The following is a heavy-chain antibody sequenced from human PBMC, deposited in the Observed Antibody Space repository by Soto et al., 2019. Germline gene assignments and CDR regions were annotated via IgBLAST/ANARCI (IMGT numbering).Heavy chain of an antibody. CDR2: IHSGGST. J-gene: IGHJ4*02. CDR3: ASDGYSSSWSIS. V-gene: IGHV3-66*01. CDR1: GITVSTNY. D-gene: IGHD6-13*01. Sequence: EVQLVESGGGLVQPGGSLRLSCAASGITVSTNYMSWVRQAPGRGLEWVSVIHSGGSTYYADYVKGRFTVSRDNSKNTLHLQMNSLRGEDTAVYFCASDGYSSSWSISWGKGPLVTVSS.